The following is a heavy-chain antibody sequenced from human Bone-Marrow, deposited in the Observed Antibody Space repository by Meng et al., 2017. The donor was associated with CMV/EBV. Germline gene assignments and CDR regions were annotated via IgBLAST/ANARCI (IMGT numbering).Heavy chain of an antibody. V-gene: IGHV3-13*01. D-gene: IGHD1-26*01. J-gene: IGHJ4*02. CDR2: IGTAGDT. CDR3: ARSVPGATGGYYFDY. CDR1: GFTFSSYD. Sequence: GESLKISCAASGFTFSSYDMHWVRQATGKGLEWVSAIGTAGDTYYPGSVKGRFTISRENAKNSLYLQMNSLRAGDTAVYYCARSVPGATGGYYFDYWGQGPLVTVPS.